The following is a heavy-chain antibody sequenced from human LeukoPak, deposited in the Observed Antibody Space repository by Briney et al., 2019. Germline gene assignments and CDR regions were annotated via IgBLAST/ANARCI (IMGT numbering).Heavy chain of an antibody. CDR2: ITSSSSYI. CDR1: GFTFSRFT. Sequence: KPGGSLRLSCAASGFTFSRFTMNWVRQAPGKGLEWVSSITSSSSYIYYADSVKGRFSISRDNAKNSLYLQMNTLRAEDTAVYYCTRDPYSGNYGTYYYYYMDVWGKGTTVTISS. D-gene: IGHD1-26*01. J-gene: IGHJ6*03. CDR3: TRDPYSGNYGTYYYYYMDV. V-gene: IGHV3-21*01.